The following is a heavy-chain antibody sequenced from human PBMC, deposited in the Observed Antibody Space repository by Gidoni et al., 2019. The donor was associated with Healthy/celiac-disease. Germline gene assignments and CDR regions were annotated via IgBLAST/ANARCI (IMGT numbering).Heavy chain of an antibody. CDR1: AGSFSGYY. CDR3: ARRSSGWTRWVSMDV. D-gene: IGHD6-19*01. CDR2: INHSVRT. J-gene: IGHJ6*01. V-gene: IGHV4-34*01. Sequence: QVQLQQCAAGLLKPSEPLSLTCAVYAGSFSGYYWSWIRQPPGKVLEWIGEINHSVRTNDNPPLKSRVTRSVDTSKNKFYLKLSSVTAADTAVYYCARRSSGWTRWVSMDVWGQGTTVTVSS.